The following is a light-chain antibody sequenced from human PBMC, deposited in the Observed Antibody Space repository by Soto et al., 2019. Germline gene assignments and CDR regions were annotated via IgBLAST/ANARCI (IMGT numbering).Light chain of an antibody. J-gene: IGKJ3*01. Sequence: EIVLTQSPGTLSLSPGERATLSCRASQSVSSSYLARYQQKPGQAPRLLIYGASSRATGIPDRFSGSESGTDFTITISRLEPEDFAVYYCQQYGNSPIFTFGPGTKVDIK. CDR2: GAS. CDR1: QSVSSSY. V-gene: IGKV3-20*01. CDR3: QQYGNSPIFT.